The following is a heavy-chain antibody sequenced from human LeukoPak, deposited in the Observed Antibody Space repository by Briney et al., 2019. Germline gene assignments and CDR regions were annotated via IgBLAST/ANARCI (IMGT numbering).Heavy chain of an antibody. J-gene: IGHJ3*02. CDR1: GGSISSSSYY. D-gene: IGHD5-18*01. Sequence: SETLSLTCTVSGGSISSSSYYWGWIRQPPGKGLEWIGSIYHSGSTYYNPSLKSRVTISVDTSKNQFSLKLSSVTAADTAVYYCARDFGGYSPDDAFDIWGQGTMVTVSS. V-gene: IGHV4-39*07. CDR3: ARDFGGYSPDDAFDI. CDR2: IYHSGST.